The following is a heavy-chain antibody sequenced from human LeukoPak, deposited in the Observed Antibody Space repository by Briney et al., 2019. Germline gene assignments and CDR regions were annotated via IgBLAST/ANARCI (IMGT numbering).Heavy chain of an antibody. V-gene: IGHV3-23*01. CDR1: GFTFSSYA. CDR3: AKPARVGAVDY. D-gene: IGHD6-13*01. J-gene: IGHJ4*02. Sequence: GGTLRLSCAASGFTFSSYAMSWVRQAPGKGLEWVSAISGSSGNTHYADSVKGRFTISRDNSKNTLYLQMNSLRAEDTAIYYCAKPARVGAVDYWGQGTLVTVSS. CDR2: ISGSSGNT.